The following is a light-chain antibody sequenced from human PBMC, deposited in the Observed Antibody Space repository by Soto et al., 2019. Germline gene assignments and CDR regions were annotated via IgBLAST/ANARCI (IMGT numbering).Light chain of an antibody. CDR1: SSNIGSKA. V-gene: IGLV1-44*01. CDR2: TNN. Sequence: QSVLTQPPSVSGTPGQRVTISCSGSSSNIGSKAVTWYQQLPGTAPKLLIHTNNQRPSGVPDRFSGSKSGTSASLAISGLQSEDEADYHCASWDDSLNGFVAFGGGTQLTVL. J-gene: IGLJ2*01. CDR3: ASWDDSLNGFVA.